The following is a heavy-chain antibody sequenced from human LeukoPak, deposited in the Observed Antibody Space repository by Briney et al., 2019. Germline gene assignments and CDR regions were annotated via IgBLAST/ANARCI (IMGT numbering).Heavy chain of an antibody. J-gene: IGHJ4*02. CDR1: GGSISSGDYY. CDR2: IYYSGST. D-gene: IGHD3-10*01. Sequence: SQTLSLTCTVSGGSISSGDYYWSWIRQPPGKGLEWIGYIYYSGSTYYNPSLKSRVTISVDTSKNQFSLKLSSVTAADTAVYYCARDLGYYGSGTPFDYWGQGTLVTVSS. CDR3: ARDLGYYGSGTPFDY. V-gene: IGHV4-30-4*08.